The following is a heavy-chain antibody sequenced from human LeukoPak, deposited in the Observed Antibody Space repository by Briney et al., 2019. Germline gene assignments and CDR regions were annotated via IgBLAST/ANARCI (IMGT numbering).Heavy chain of an antibody. V-gene: IGHV3-30*18. J-gene: IGHJ4*02. Sequence: GGSLRLSCAASGFTFSSYGMHWVRQAPGKGLEWEAVISYDGSNKYYADSVKGRFTISRDNSKNTLYLQMNSLRAEDTAVYYCAKDRSWLRYFDYWGQGTLVTVSS. CDR2: ISYDGSNK. CDR1: GFTFSSYG. CDR3: AKDRSWLRYFDY. D-gene: IGHD6-19*01.